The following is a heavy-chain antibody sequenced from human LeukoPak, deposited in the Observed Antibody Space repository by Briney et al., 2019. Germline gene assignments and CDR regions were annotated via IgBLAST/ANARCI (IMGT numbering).Heavy chain of an antibody. D-gene: IGHD3-10*01. CDR2: IYYSGSA. CDR1: GGSISSYY. Sequence: SKTLSLTCTVSGGSISSYYWSWIRQHPGKGLEWIGYIYYSGSAYYNPSLKSRVTISVDTSENQFSLKLSSVTAADTAVYYCARVNYGSATKEDYWGQGTLVTVSS. CDR3: ARVNYGSATKEDY. V-gene: IGHV4-31*03. J-gene: IGHJ4*02.